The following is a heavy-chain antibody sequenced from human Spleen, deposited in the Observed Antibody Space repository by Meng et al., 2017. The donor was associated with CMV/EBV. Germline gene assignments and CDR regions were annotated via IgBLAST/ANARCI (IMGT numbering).Heavy chain of an antibody. D-gene: IGHD3-9*01. Sequence: GGSLRLSCAASGFNVSNYYISWVRQAPGKGLEWVSIIYSVGTTYYADSVEGRFTFSRDSFKNTLFLQMNSLRAEDTAVYYCAKDEAVHAISPFDYWGQGTLVTVS. J-gene: IGHJ4*02. CDR3: AKDEAVHAISPFDY. CDR1: GFNVSNYY. V-gene: IGHV3-53*01. CDR2: IYSVGTT.